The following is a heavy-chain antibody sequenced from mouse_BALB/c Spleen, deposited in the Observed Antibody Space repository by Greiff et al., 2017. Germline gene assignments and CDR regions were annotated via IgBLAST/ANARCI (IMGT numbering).Heavy chain of an antibody. J-gene: IGHJ4*01. CDR3: AREAGTGAMDY. CDR1: GYSITSDYA. CDR2: ISYSGST. Sequence: EVKLVESGPGLVKPSQSLSLTCTVTGYSITSDYAWNWIRQFPGNKLEWMGYISYSGSTSYNPSLKSRISITRDTSKNQFFLQLNSVTTEDTATYYCAREAGTGAMDYWGQGTSVTVSS. V-gene: IGHV3-2*02. D-gene: IGHD4-1*01.